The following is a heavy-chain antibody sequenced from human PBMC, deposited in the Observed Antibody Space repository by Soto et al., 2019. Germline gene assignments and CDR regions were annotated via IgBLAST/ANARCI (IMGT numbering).Heavy chain of an antibody. D-gene: IGHD2-2*01. V-gene: IGHV1-18*01. Sequence: ASVKVSCKASGYTFTSYGISWVRQAPGQGLEWMGWISAYNGNTNYAQKLQGRVTMTTDTSTSTAYMELRSLRSDDTAVYYCARGGHVVPAVLLLYYYYGMDVWGQGTTVTVSS. CDR3: ARGGHVVPAVLLLYYYYGMDV. CDR1: GYTFTSYG. CDR2: ISAYNGNT. J-gene: IGHJ6*02.